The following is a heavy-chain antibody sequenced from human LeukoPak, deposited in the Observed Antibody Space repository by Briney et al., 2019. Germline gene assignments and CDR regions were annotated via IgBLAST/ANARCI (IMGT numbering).Heavy chain of an antibody. J-gene: IGHJ4*02. V-gene: IGHV1-69*06. Sequence: SVKVSCKASGGTFSSYAISWVRQAPGQGLEWMGGIIPIFGTANYAQKFQGRVTITADKSTSTAYMELSSLRSEDTAVYYCARTGRGYCSGGSCRGFFAFWGQGTLVTVSS. CDR3: ARTGRGYCSGGSCRGFFAF. CDR1: GGTFSSYA. CDR2: IIPIFGTA. D-gene: IGHD2-15*01.